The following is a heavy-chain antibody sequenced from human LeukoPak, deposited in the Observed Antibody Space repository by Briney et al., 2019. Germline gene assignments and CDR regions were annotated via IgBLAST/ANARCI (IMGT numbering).Heavy chain of an antibody. CDR3: ARVPKRFLEWSTDAFDI. Sequence: PSETLSLTCTVSGGSISSYYWSWVRQPPGKGLEWIGYIYYSGSTNYNPSLKSRVTISVDTSKNQFSLKLSAVTAADTAVYYCARVPKRFLEWSTDAFDIWAQGTMVTVSS. V-gene: IGHV4-59*01. CDR2: IYYSGST. CDR1: GGSISSYY. D-gene: IGHD3-3*01. J-gene: IGHJ3*02.